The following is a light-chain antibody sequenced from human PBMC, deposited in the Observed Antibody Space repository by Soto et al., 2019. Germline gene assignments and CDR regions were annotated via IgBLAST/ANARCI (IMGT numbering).Light chain of an antibody. J-gene: IGKJ2*01. Sequence: DIQMTQSPSSLSASVGDRVTITCQASQDISNYLNWYQQKPGKAPKLLIYDASNLETGVPSRFSGSGSGTDFTFTISSLQPEDIATYYCQQLRAYPHTFGQGTKLEIK. CDR3: QQLRAYPHT. CDR1: QDISNY. V-gene: IGKV1-33*01. CDR2: DAS.